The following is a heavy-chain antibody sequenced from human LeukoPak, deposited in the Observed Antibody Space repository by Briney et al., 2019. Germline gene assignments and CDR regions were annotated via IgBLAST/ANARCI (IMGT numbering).Heavy chain of an antibody. CDR2: INPNSGGT. Sequence: ASVKVSCKASGYTFTGYFMHWVRQAPGQGLEWMGWINPNSGGTNYAQKFQGRVTMTRDTSISTAYMELSRLRSDDTAVYYCATFVRTAAGHLFYFDYWAREPWSPSPQ. J-gene: IGHJ4*02. D-gene: IGHD6-13*01. CDR1: GYTFTGYF. CDR3: ATFVRTAAGHLFYFDY. V-gene: IGHV1-2*02.